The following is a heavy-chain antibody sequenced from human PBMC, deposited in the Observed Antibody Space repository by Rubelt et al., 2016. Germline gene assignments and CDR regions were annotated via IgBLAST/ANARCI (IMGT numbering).Heavy chain of an antibody. V-gene: IGHV4-59*08. J-gene: IGHJ5*02. D-gene: IGHD6-13*01. CDR3: ARQPYSSSWYGEGDNWFDP. Sequence: QVQLQESGPGLVKPSETLSLTCTVSGGSISSYYWSWIRQPPGKGLEWIGYIYHSGSTYYNPSLKSRVTISVDTSKNQFSLKLSSVTAADTAVYYCARQPYSSSWYGEGDNWFDPWGQGTLVTVSS. CDR1: GGSISSYY. CDR2: IYHSGST.